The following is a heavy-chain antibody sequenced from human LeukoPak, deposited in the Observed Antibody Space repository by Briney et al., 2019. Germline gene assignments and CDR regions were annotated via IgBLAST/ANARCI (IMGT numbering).Heavy chain of an antibody. J-gene: IGHJ5*02. V-gene: IGHV4-34*01. CDR1: GGSSSGYY. D-gene: IGHD3-10*01. CDR3: ARRGPPRTMLRGVKSGWFDP. CDR2: INHSGST. Sequence: SETLSLTCVLYGGSSSGYYWSWIRQPPGKGLEWIGEINHSGSTNYNPSLKSRVTMSVDTSKNQFSLKLSSVTAADTAVYYCARRGPPRTMLRGVKSGWFDPWGQGTLVTVSS.